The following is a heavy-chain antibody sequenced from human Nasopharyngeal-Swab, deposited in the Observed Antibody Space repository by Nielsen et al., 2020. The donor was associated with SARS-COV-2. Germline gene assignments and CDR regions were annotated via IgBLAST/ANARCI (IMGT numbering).Heavy chain of an antibody. CDR3: ARARRPSSMVRHRLNWFDP. D-gene: IGHD3-10*01. V-gene: IGHV4-34*01. Sequence: SETLSLTCAVYGGSFSGYSWSWIRQPPGKGLEWIGEINYSGSTNYNPSLKSRVTISVDTSKNQFSLKLSSVSVADTAVYYCARARRPSSMVRHRLNWFDPWGQGTLVTVSS. CDR2: INYSGST. CDR1: GGSFSGYS. J-gene: IGHJ5*02.